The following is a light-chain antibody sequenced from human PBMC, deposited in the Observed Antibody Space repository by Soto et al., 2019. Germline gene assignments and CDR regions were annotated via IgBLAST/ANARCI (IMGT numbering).Light chain of an antibody. CDR1: KLGDKY. CDR2: QDS. CDR3: QAWDSSTAHYV. Sequence: SYELTQPPSVSVSPGQTASITCSGDKLGDKYACWYQQKPGQSPVLVIYQDSKRPSGIPGRFSGSNSGNTATLTISGTQAMDEADYYCQAWDSSTAHYVFGTATKLTVL. V-gene: IGLV3-1*01. J-gene: IGLJ1*01.